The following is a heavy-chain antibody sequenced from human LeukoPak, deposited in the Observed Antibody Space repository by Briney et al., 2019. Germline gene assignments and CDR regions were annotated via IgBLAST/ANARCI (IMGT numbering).Heavy chain of an antibody. V-gene: IGHV4-59*08. CDR2: IYYSGST. CDR3: ARHAYYDSSGYSEYYFDY. Sequence: SETLSLTCTVSGGSISSYYWSWIRQPPGKGLEWIGYIYYSGSTNYNPSLKSRVTISVDTSKNQFSLKLSSVTAADTAVYYCARHAYYDSSGYSEYYFDYWGQGTLVTVSS. D-gene: IGHD3-22*01. CDR1: GGSISSYY. J-gene: IGHJ4*02.